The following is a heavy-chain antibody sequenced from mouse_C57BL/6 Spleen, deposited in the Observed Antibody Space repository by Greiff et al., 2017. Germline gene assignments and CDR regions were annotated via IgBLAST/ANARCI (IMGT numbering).Heavy chain of an antibody. D-gene: IGHD2-4*01. V-gene: IGHV1-50*01. J-gene: IGHJ2*01. Sequence: QVQLQQPGAELVKPGASVKLSCKASGYTFPSYWMQWVKQRPGQGLEWIGEIDPSDSYTNYNQKFKGKATLTVDTSSSTAYMQLSSLTSEDSAVYYCARAYDYDPYFDYWGQGTTLTVSS. CDR2: IDPSDSYT. CDR3: ARAYDYDPYFDY. CDR1: GYTFPSYW.